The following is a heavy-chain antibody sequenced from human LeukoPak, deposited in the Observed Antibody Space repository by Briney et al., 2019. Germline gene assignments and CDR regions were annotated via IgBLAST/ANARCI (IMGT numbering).Heavy chain of an antibody. CDR3: ARVPLGTQQWLQSRRGMDV. V-gene: IGHV3-66*01. D-gene: IGHD6-19*01. Sequence: GGSLRLSCAASGITVSTNYMSWVRQAPGKGLEWVSIIYSGGATFYADSVKGRFTISRENSKNTLYLQMDSLSADDTAVYYCARVPLGTQQWLQSRRGMDVWGQGTTVTVSS. CDR1: GITVSTNY. J-gene: IGHJ6*02. CDR2: IYSGGAT.